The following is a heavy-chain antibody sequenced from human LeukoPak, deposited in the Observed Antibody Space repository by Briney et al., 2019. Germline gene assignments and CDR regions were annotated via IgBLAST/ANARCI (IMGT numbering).Heavy chain of an antibody. V-gene: IGHV1-69*05. D-gene: IGHD5-18*01. CDR3: ARGRGYSYAGY. CDR1: GGTFNSYA. CDR2: IIPIFGTA. Sequence: SVKVSCKASGGTFNSYAISWVRQAPGQGLEWMGGIIPIFGTAKYAQKFQGRVTMTRDTSTSTVYMELSSLRSEDTAVYYCARGRGYSYAGYWGQGTLVTVSS. J-gene: IGHJ4*02.